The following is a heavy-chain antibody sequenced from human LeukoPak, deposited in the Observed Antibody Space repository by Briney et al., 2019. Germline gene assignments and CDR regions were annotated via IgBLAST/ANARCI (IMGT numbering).Heavy chain of an antibody. CDR2: IGTTTDHI. D-gene: IGHD1-26*01. CDR1: GFTFSDYN. J-gene: IGHJ4*02. V-gene: IGHV3-21*01. Sequence: GGSLRLSCAVSGFTFSDYNMNWLRQAPGKGLEWVSCIGTTTDHIYYADSVKGRFTISRDNAKNSLYLQMNSLKVEDTAVYYCAREVVGATPDYWGQGTLVTVS. CDR3: AREVVGATPDY.